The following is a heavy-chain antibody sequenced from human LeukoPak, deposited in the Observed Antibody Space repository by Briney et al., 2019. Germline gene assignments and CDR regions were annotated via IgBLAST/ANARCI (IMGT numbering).Heavy chain of an antibody. V-gene: IGHV4-39*07. CDR2: IYYSGST. J-gene: IGHJ4*02. CDR1: GGSISSSSYY. Sequence: SETLSLTCTVSGGSISSSSYYWGWIRQPPGKGLEWIGSIYYSGSTYYNPSLKSRVTISVDTSKNQFSLKLSSVTAADTAVYYCARDWIGGFYFDYWGQGTLVTVSS. CDR3: ARDWIGGFYFDY. D-gene: IGHD2-2*03.